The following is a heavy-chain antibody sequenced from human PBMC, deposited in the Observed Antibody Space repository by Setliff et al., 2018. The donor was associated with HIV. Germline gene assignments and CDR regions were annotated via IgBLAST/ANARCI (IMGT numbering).Heavy chain of an antibody. CDR2: ISAYNGNT. CDR3: ARLGSGWSDSYYYAMDI. V-gene: IGHV1-18*01. D-gene: IGHD6-19*01. J-gene: IGHJ6*02. Sequence: ASVKVSCKASGYTFTSYGISWVRQAPGQGLEWMGWISAYNGNTNYAQKFLDRVTMTVDTATSRVYMELRSLRSDDTAVYFCARLGSGWSDSYYYAMDIWGQGTTVTVSS. CDR1: GYTFTSYG.